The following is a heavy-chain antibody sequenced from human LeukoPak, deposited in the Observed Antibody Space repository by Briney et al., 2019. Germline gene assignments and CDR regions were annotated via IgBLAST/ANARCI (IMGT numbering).Heavy chain of an antibody. CDR3: ARPYEGPGYYDSSGYYSFEY. CDR2: IYYSGST. CDR1: GGSISSSSYY. Sequence: SETLSLTCTVSGGSISSSSYYWGWIRQPPGKGLEWIGSIYYSGSTYYNPSLKSRVTISVDTSKNQFSLKLSSVTAADTAVYHCARPYEGPGYYDSSGYYSFEYWGQGTLVTVSS. D-gene: IGHD3-22*01. V-gene: IGHV4-39*01. J-gene: IGHJ4*02.